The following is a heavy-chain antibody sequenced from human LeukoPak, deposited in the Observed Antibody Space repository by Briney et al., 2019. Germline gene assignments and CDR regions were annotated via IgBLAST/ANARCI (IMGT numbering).Heavy chain of an antibody. CDR1: GFTFSSYG. CDR3: AKESGPAGGHMDV. Sequence: GGSLRLSCAASGFTFSSYGMHWVRQAPGKGLEWVAVISYDGSNKYYADSVKGRFTISRDNSKNTLYLQMNSLRAEDTAVYYCAKESGPAGGHMDVWGQGTTVTVSS. CDR2: ISYDGSNK. J-gene: IGHJ6*02. V-gene: IGHV3-30*18. D-gene: IGHD3-10*01.